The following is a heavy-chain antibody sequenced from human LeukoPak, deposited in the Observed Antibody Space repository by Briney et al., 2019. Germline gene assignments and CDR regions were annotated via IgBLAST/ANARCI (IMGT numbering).Heavy chain of an antibody. V-gene: IGHV4-34*01. Sequence: SETLSLTCAVYRGSFSGYYWSWIRQPPGKGLEWIGEINHSGSTNYNPSLKSRVTISVDTSKNQFSLKLSSVTAADTAVYYCARGRPIGGNSLLSYWGQGTLVTVSS. CDR3: ARGRPIGGNSLLSY. D-gene: IGHD4-23*01. CDR2: INHSGST. J-gene: IGHJ4*02. CDR1: RGSFSGYY.